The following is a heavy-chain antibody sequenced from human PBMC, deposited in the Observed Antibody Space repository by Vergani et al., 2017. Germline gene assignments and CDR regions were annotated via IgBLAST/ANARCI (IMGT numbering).Heavy chain of an antibody. CDR1: ADSISSGSYY. V-gene: IGHV4-39*01. J-gene: IGHJ4*02. D-gene: IGHD6-19*01. CDR2: IYYSGLT. Sequence: QLQLQQSGPGLVKPSETLFLTCTVSADSISSGSYYWGWIRQPPGKSLEWIGSIYYSGLTYYNPSLKSRVAISVDTSKNQFSLKVTSVTAADRALYFCARQRPGSGWSPGDFDDWGQGILVTVSS. CDR3: ARQRPGSGWSPGDFDD.